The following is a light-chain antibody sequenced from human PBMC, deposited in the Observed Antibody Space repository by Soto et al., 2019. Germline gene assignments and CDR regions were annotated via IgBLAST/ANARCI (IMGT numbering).Light chain of an antibody. Sequence: QSALTQPRSVSGSPGQSVTISCTGTSSDVGGSNFVSWYQQHPGKPPKLIIYDVANRPSVVSNRFSGSKSGSTASLIISRLQTEDEADYYCVSYTSSTTYVFGTGTKVTVL. CDR2: DVA. CDR3: VSYTSSTTYV. CDR1: SSDVGGSNF. V-gene: IGLV2-14*03. J-gene: IGLJ1*01.